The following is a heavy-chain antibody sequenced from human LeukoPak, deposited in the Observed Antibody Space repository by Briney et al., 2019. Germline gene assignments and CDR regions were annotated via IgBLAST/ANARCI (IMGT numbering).Heavy chain of an antibody. Sequence: GGSLRLSRAASGFTFSNYAMSWVRQAPGKGLEWVSAISGSGDSTYYADSVKGRFTTSRDSSMETLYLQMNSLRAEDTATYFCAKRLSFGVAIGDFDYWGQGTLVTVSS. D-gene: IGHD3-3*01. J-gene: IGHJ4*02. CDR1: GFTFSNYA. V-gene: IGHV3-23*01. CDR3: AKRLSFGVAIGDFDY. CDR2: ISGSGDST.